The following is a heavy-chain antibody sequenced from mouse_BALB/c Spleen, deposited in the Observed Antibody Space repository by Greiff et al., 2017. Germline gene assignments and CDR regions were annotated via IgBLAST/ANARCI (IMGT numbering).Heavy chain of an antibody. D-gene: IGHD1-2*01. Sequence: DVMLVESGGGLVQPGGSLRLSCATSGFTFTDYYMSWVRQPPGKALEWLGFIRNKANGYTTEYSASVKGRFTISRDNSQSILYLQMNTLRAEDSATYYCARDELRPFAYWGQGTLVTVSA. CDR3: ARDELRPFAY. CDR2: IRNKANGYTT. CDR1: GFTFTDYY. V-gene: IGHV7-3*02. J-gene: IGHJ3*01.